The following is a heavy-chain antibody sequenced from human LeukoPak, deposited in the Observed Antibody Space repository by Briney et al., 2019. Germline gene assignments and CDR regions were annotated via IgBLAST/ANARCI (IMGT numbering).Heavy chain of an antibody. CDR2: IYTSGST. CDR3: AREVESQGRSLDI. CDR1: GGSISSYY. J-gene: IGHJ3*02. D-gene: IGHD3-3*01. Sequence: SETLSLTCTVSGGSISSYYWSWIRQPAGKGLEWIGRIYTSGSTNHNPSLKSRVTMSVDTSKNQFSLRLSSVTAADTAVYYCAREVESQGRSLDIWGQGTMVTVSS. V-gene: IGHV4-4*07.